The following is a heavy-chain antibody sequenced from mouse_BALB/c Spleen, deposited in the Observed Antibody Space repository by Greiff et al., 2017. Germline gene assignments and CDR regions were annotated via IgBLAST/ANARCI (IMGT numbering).Heavy chain of an antibody. CDR3: ARGNYRYDGYAMDY. J-gene: IGHJ4*01. D-gene: IGHD2-14*01. CDR1: GFTFSDYY. V-gene: IGHV5-4*02. CDR2: ISDGGSYT. Sequence: EVQGVESGGGLVKPGGSLKLSCAASGFTFSDYYMYWVRQTPEKRLEWVATISDGGSYTYYPDSVKGRFTISRDNAKNNLYLQMSSLKSEDTAMYYCARGNYRYDGYAMDYWGQGTSVTVSS.